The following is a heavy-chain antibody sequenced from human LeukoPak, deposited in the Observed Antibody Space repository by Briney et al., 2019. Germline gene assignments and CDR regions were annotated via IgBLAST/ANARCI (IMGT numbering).Heavy chain of an antibody. Sequence: GGSVKVSCKASGYTFTGYYMHWVRQAPGQGLEWMGWINPNSGGTNYAQKFQGRVTMTRDTSISTAYMELSRLRSDDTAVYYCARGSDFGVVTYFDYWGQGTLVTVSS. V-gene: IGHV1-2*02. CDR2: INPNSGGT. D-gene: IGHD3-3*01. J-gene: IGHJ4*02. CDR1: GYTFTGYY. CDR3: ARGSDFGVVTYFDY.